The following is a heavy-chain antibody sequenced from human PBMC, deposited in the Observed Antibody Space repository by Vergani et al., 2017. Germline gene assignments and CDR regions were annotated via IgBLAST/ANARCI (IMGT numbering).Heavy chain of an antibody. CDR3: ARDPLPVVVHYYYYGMDV. CDR1: GGTFSSYA. CDR2: FIPIFGTA. D-gene: IGHD2-21*01. Sequence: QVQLVQSGAEVKKPGSSVKVSCKASGGTFSSYAISWVRQAPGQGLEWMGGFIPIFGTANYAQKFQGRVTITADESTSTAYMELSSLSSEDTAVYYCARDPLPVVVHYYYYGMDVWGQGTTVTVSS. J-gene: IGHJ6*02. V-gene: IGHV1-69*01.